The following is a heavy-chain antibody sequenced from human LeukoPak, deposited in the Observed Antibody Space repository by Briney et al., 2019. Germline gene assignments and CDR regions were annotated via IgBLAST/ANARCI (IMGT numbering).Heavy chain of an antibody. V-gene: IGHV3-30*02. CDR3: AKDWDDYSNY. CDR1: GFTFSSYG. CDR2: IRYDGSNK. D-gene: IGHD4-11*01. Sequence: GGSLRLSCAASGFTFSSYGMHWVRQPPGKGLEWVAFIRYDGSNKYYADSVKGRFTISRDNSKNTLYLQMNSLRAEDTAVYYCAKDWDDYSNYWGQGTLVTVSS. J-gene: IGHJ4*02.